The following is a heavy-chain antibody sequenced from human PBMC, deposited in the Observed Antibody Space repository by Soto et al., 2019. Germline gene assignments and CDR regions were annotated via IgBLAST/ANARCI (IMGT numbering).Heavy chain of an antibody. Sequence: PGGSLRLSCAASGFTFSSYEMNWVRQAPGKGLEWVSYISSSGSTIYHADSVKGRFTISRDNSKNTLHLQMHSLRAEDTAVYFCARDPQPPATVGSTNYYYFAMDVWGQGTTVTVSS. CDR3: ARDPQPPATVGSTNYYYFAMDV. CDR1: GFTFSSYE. J-gene: IGHJ6*02. V-gene: IGHV3-48*03. D-gene: IGHD1-26*01. CDR2: ISSSGSTI.